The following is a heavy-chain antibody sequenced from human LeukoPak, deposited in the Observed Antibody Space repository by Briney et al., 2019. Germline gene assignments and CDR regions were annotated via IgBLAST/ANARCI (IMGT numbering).Heavy chain of an antibody. CDR3: ARDDGVVVVPAAIGHDAFDI. CDR2: IIPIFGTA. Sequence: ASVKVSCKASGGTFSSYAISWVRQAPGQGLEWMGGIIPIFGTANYAQKFQGRVTITADESTSTAYMELSSLRSEDTAVYYCARDDGVVVVPAAIGHDAFDIWGQGTMVTVSS. J-gene: IGHJ3*02. CDR1: GGTFSSYA. D-gene: IGHD2-2*02. V-gene: IGHV1-69*01.